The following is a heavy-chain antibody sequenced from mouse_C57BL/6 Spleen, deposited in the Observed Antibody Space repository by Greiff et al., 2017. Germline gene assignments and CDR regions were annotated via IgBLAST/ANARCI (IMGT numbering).Heavy chain of an antibody. D-gene: IGHD1-1*01. Sequence: EVKLMESGGDLVKPGGSLKLSCAASGFTFSSYGMSWVRQTPDKRLEWVANISSGGSYTYYPDSVKGRFTISRDNAKNTLYLQMSSLKSEDTAMYYCAHTTVEEYARDYWGQGTLVTVSS. J-gene: IGHJ4*01. CDR1: GFTFSSYG. CDR3: AHTTVEEYARDY. CDR2: ISSGGSYT. V-gene: IGHV5-6*01.